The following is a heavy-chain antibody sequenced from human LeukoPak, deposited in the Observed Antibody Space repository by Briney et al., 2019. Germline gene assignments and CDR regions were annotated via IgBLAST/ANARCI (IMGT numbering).Heavy chain of an antibody. V-gene: IGHV5-51*01. CDR3: ARPDGYNSFDF. D-gene: IGHD5-24*01. Sequence: GESLKISCKGSGYSFTTYWIGWVRQMPGKGLEWMGIIYPRDSNTRYSPSFQGQVTISADKSITTAYLQWSSLRALDTAMYYCARPDGYNSFDFWGQGTLVTVSS. J-gene: IGHJ4*02. CDR2: IYPRDSNT. CDR1: GYSFTTYW.